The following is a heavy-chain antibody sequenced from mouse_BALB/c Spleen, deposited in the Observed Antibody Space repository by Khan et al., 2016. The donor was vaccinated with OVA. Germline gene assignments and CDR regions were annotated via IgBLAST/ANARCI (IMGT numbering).Heavy chain of an antibody. V-gene: IGHV5-6*01. Sequence: EVELVESGGDLVKPGGSLNLSCEASGFTFSSYGMSWLRQTPDKRLEWVATISNGGSYTYFPDSVKGRLTISRDNAKNTLYLQMSSLKSADTAMYSVARHRFTTPTAWFAYWGQGTLVTVFA. CDR1: GFTFSSYG. CDR2: ISNGGSYT. D-gene: IGHD1-2*01. CDR3: ARHRFTTPTAWFAY. J-gene: IGHJ3*01.